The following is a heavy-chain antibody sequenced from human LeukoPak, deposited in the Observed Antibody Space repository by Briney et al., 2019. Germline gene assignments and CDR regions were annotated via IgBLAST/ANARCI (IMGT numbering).Heavy chain of an antibody. Sequence: ASVKVSCKASGYTFTGYYMHWVRQAPGQGLEWVGRINPNSGGTNYAQKFQGRVTMTRDTSISTAYMELSRLRSDDTAVYYCARGPRYDISGYHFDYWGQGTLVTVSS. D-gene: IGHD3-22*01. V-gene: IGHV1-2*06. J-gene: IGHJ4*02. CDR2: INPNSGGT. CDR3: ARGPRYDISGYHFDY. CDR1: GYTFTGYY.